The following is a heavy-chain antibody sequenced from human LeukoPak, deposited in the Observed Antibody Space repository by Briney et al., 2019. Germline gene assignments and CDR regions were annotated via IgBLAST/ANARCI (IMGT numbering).Heavy chain of an antibody. J-gene: IGHJ4*02. CDR2: FYSGGNT. D-gene: IGHD4-23*01. CDR1: GFTVSSNY. Sequence: GGSLRLSCAASGFTVSSNYMTWVRQAPGKGLEWVSVFYSGGNTYYADSVKGRFTISRDTSKNTVDLQMNSLRSEDAAVYYCATFSYAGNAGGSVGYWGQGTLVTVSS. V-gene: IGHV3-53*01. CDR3: ATFSYAGNAGGSVGY.